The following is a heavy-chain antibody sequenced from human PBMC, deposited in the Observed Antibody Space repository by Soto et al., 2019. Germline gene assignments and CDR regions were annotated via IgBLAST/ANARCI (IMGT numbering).Heavy chain of an antibody. CDR1: GFTFSSFE. CDR3: ARESEDLTSNFDY. Sequence: GGSLRLSCVGSGFTFSSFEMNWVRQTPGKGLEWLSYIGRSGETIYYADSVKGRFTISRDNAKSSLFLQMNGLRDEDTGVYYCARESEDLTSNFDYWGQGTLVTVSS. CDR2: IGRSGETI. V-gene: IGHV3-48*03. J-gene: IGHJ4*02.